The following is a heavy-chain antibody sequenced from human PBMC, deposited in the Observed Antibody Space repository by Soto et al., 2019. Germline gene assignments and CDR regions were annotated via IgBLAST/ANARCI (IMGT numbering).Heavy chain of an antibody. D-gene: IGHD4-4*01. CDR1: GFMFTNYW. V-gene: IGHV3-7*01. Sequence: PGGSLRLSCAASGFMFTNYWMTWVRQAPGKGLEWVANINQDGSDTKYADSVRGRFTITRDNARDSVFLQMNSLRAEDTAVYYCATDVARFRIQLFYFEFWGQGAQVTVSS. CDR2: INQDGSDT. CDR3: ATDVARFRIQLFYFEF. J-gene: IGHJ4*02.